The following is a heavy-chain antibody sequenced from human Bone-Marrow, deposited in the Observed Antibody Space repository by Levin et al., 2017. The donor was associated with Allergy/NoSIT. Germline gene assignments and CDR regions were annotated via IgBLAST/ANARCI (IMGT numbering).Heavy chain of an antibody. V-gene: IGHV3-30*02. CDR1: GFTFGRIA. D-gene: IGHD6-19*01. Sequence: SGGSLRLSCAASGFTFGRIAMHWVRQAPGKGLEWVAFISYDEKTAYYADSVKGRFTISRDNSKNTLFLQMSSLRPDDTALYYCAKNGVGGWYYFDSWGQGTLVTVSS. CDR2: ISYDEKTA. CDR3: AKNGVGGWYYFDS. J-gene: IGHJ4*02.